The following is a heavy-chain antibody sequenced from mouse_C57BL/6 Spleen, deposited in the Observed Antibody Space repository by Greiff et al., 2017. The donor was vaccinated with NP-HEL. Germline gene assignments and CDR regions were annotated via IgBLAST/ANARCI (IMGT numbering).Heavy chain of an antibody. J-gene: IGHJ1*03. CDR2: IYPGSGST. CDR3: ASRGEFTPVVATPWDFDV. V-gene: IGHV1-55*01. CDR1: GYTFTSYW. D-gene: IGHD1-1*01. Sequence: QVQLQQSGAELVKPGASVKMSCKASGYTFTSYWITWVKQRPGQGLEWIGDIYPGSGSTNYNEKFKSKATLTVDTSSSTAYMQLSSLTSEDSAVYYCASRGEFTPVVATPWDFDVWGTGTPLTVSS.